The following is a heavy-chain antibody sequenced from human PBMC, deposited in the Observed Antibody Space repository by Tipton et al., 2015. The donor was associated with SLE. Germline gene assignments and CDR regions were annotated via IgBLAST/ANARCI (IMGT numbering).Heavy chain of an antibody. CDR3: AKDSRVVGGSDAVDA. D-gene: IGHD2-2*01. Sequence: QSGPEVKKPGASVKVSCKASGYTFTNYGISWVRQAPGQGLEWMGWISGYNGNTNYAQKLQGRVAMTTDTSTNTVYMELRSLRSDDTAVYYCAKDSRVVGGSDAVDAWGQGTMVTVSS. CDR2: ISGYNGNT. V-gene: IGHV1-18*01. J-gene: IGHJ3*01. CDR1: GYTFTNYG.